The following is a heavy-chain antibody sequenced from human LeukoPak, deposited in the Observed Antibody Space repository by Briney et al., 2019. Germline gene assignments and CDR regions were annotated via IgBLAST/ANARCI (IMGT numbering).Heavy chain of an antibody. CDR2: IKKDGSEK. V-gene: IGHV3-7*01. D-gene: IGHD5-18*01. Sequence: GGSLRLSCAASGFTFSSYWMSWVRQAPGKGLQWVANIKKDGSEKYYVDSVKGRFTISRDNAKTSLYLQMNSLRAEDTAVYYCARHLSGITGYTYGRGIDYWGQGTLVTVSS. CDR3: ARHLSGITGYTYGRGIDY. CDR1: GFTFSSYW. J-gene: IGHJ4*02.